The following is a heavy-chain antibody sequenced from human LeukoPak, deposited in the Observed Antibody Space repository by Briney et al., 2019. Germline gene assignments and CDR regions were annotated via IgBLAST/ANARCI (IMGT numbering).Heavy chain of an antibody. D-gene: IGHD3-22*01. CDR3: ARRPLYDSSGYYFDY. V-gene: IGHV4-61*01. J-gene: IGHJ4*02. Sequence: SETLSLTRTVSGGSVSSGSYYWSWIRQPPGKGLEWIGYIYYSGSTNYNPSLKSRVTISVDTFKNQFSLKLSSVTAADTAVYYCARRPLYDSSGYYFDYWGQGTLVTVSS. CDR1: GGSVSSGSYY. CDR2: IYYSGST.